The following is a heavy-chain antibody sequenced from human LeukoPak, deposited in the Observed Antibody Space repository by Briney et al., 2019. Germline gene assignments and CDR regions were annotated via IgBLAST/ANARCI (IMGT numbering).Heavy chain of an antibody. J-gene: IGHJ4*02. CDR3: ASHFVCSSTSCLDY. D-gene: IGHD2-2*01. CDR2: TYSGGST. Sequence: PGGSLRLSCAASGFTVSSNYMTWVRQAPGKGLEWVSITYSGGSTYYADSVKGRFTISRDNSKNTLYLQMNSLRVEDTAVYYCASHFVCSSTSCLDYWGQGTLVTVSP. CDR1: GFTVSSNY. V-gene: IGHV3-53*01.